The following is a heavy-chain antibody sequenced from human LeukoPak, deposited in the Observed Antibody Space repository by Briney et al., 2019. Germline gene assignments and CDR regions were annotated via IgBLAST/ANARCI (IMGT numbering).Heavy chain of an antibody. Sequence: GGSLRLSCAASGFTFSTYWMHWVRQAPGKGLVWVSRIKSDGSTNYAYSVKGRFTISRDNAKNTVSLQMNSLRPEDTGVYYCARAPSEIGGYYPEYFRHWGQGTLVTVSS. CDR3: ARAPSEIGGYYPEYFRH. V-gene: IGHV3-74*01. CDR2: IKSDGST. D-gene: IGHD3-22*01. J-gene: IGHJ1*01. CDR1: GFTFSTYW.